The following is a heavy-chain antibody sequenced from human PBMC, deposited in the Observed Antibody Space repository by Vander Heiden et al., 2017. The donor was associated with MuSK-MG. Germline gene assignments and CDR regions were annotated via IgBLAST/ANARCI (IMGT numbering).Heavy chain of an antibody. Sequence: QVQLVQSGAEVKKPGASVKVSCKASGYTFTSYDINWVRQATGQGLEWMGWMNPNSGNTGYAQKFQGRVTMTRNTSISTAYMELSSMRSEETAVYYCARGRITRGRGNREFDPWGQGTLVTVSS. V-gene: IGHV1-8*01. CDR1: GYTFTSYD. CDR3: ARGRITRGRGNREFDP. J-gene: IGHJ5*02. D-gene: IGHD3-10*01. CDR2: MNPNSGNT.